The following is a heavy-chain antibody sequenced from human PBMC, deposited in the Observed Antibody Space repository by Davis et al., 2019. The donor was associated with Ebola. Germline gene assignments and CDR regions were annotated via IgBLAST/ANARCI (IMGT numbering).Heavy chain of an antibody. V-gene: IGHV1-3*01. Sequence: ASVKVSCKASGYTFTSYAMHWVRQAPGQRLEWMGWINAGNGNTKYSQKFQGRVTITRDTSASTAYMELSSLRSEDTAVYYCARDYYGSGIMANWFDPWGQGTLVTVSS. CDR2: INAGNGNT. D-gene: IGHD3-10*01. CDR3: ARDYYGSGIMANWFDP. J-gene: IGHJ5*02. CDR1: GYTFTSYA.